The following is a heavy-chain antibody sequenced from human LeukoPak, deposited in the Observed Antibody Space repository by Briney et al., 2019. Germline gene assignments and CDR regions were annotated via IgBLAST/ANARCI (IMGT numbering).Heavy chain of an antibody. D-gene: IGHD2-2*02. CDR2: IYYSGST. CDR3: ARRPYRGPYYYYYYMDV. V-gene: IGHV4-39*07. CDR1: GGSINSSSYY. J-gene: IGHJ6*03. Sequence: SETLSLTCTVSGGSINSSSYYWGWIRQPPGKGLEWIGNIYYSGSTYYNPSLQSRVTISVDTSKNQFSLKLSSVTAADTAVYYCARRPYRGPYYYYYYMDVWGKGTTVTISS.